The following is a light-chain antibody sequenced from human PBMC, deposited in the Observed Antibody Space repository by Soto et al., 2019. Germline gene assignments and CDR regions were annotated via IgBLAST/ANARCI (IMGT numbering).Light chain of an antibody. V-gene: IGKV3-20*01. Sequence: EIVLTQSPSTLSLSPGERAPLSCRASQYFSSSLAWYQQKPGQAPRLLIYGASSRATGIPDRFSGSGSGTDFTLTIGRLEPEDFAVYYCQQYGNSWTFGQGTKVDIK. CDR2: GAS. CDR1: QYFSSS. CDR3: QQYGNSWT. J-gene: IGKJ1*01.